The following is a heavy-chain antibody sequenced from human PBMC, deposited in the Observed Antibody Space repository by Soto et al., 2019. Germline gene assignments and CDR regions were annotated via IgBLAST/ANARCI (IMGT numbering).Heavy chain of an antibody. V-gene: IGHV2-5*02. Sequence: QITLTESGPTLVKPTQTLTLTCTFSGFSLSTSGVGVGWIRQPQGKALEWLELIYWDDDKRYSPCLKSRPTVTKDTSKKQVVLTMTNMDPVDTATYYCAHRQTFGGIVVFDSWGQGTLVTVSS. CDR3: AHRQTFGGIVVFDS. CDR1: GFSLSTSGVG. D-gene: IGHD3-16*02. CDR2: IYWDDDK. J-gene: IGHJ4*02.